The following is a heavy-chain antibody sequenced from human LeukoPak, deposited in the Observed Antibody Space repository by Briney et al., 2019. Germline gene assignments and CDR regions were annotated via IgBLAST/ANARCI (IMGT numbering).Heavy chain of an antibody. V-gene: IGHV3-21*01. CDR1: GFAFSLYS. CDR3: ASNDYRDEGIDS. CDR2: ISYSGPHM. D-gene: IGHD4-17*01. Sequence: PGGSLRLSCAASGFAFSLYSMNWVRQVPGKGLEWLSSISYSGPHMFYADSVRGRFTIPRDNAENSLFLQMNSLRAEDTAVYFCASNDYRDEGIDSWGQGTLVTVSS. J-gene: IGHJ4*02.